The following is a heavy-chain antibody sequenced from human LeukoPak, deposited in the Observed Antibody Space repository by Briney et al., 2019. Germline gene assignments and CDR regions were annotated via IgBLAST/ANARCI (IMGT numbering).Heavy chain of an antibody. CDR2: ISYDGTKK. V-gene: IGHV3-30*18. Sequence: PGRCLRLSCAASGFSFSNYDMRWVRPAPGKGRGWVAVISYDGTKKNDADAVKGRFTISKDSSNNTLHLQMTSLRGEDTAVCYCAKDVRGNEAPFDYWGQGTLVTVSS. CDR1: GFSFSNYD. J-gene: IGHJ4*02. CDR3: AKDVRGNEAPFDY. D-gene: IGHD3-10*01.